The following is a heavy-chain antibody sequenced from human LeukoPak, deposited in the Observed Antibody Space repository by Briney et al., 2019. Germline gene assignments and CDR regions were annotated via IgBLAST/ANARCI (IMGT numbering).Heavy chain of an antibody. CDR2: ISGSSSYI. J-gene: IGHJ4*02. CDR1: GFTFSSYG. Sequence: GGSLRLSCAASGFTFSSYGMHWVRQAPGKGLEWVSSISGSSSYIYYADSVKGRFTISRDNAKNSLYLQMNSLRADDTAVYYCARESFYWGQGILVTVSS. D-gene: IGHD3-16*02. V-gene: IGHV3-21*01. CDR3: ARESFY.